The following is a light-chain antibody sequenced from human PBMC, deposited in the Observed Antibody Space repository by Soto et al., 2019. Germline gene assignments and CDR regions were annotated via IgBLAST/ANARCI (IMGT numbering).Light chain of an antibody. V-gene: IGLV1-47*02. CDR1: SSNIGSNH. CDR2: SSN. Sequence: QSVLTQPPSASGTPGQRVTISCSGSSSNIGSNHVYWYQQLPGTVPKLLIYSSNQRPSGVPDRFSGSKSGTSASLAISGLRSEDEADYYCATWGDTLSNPEVVFGGGTQLTVL. J-gene: IGLJ3*02. CDR3: ATWGDTLSNPEVV.